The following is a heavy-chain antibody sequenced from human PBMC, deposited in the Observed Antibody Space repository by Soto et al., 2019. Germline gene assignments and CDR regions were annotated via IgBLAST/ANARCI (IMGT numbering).Heavy chain of an antibody. CDR3: AKSPTTVTTDVY. V-gene: IGHV3-23*01. D-gene: IGHD4-17*01. Sequence: GGSLRLSCAASGVTFSSYAMSWVRQAPGKGLEWVSGISGSGGSTYYADSVRGRFTISRDNSKNTLFLHMNSLRAEDTAVYYCAKSPTTVTTDVYWGRGTLVTVSS. CDR2: ISGSGGST. J-gene: IGHJ4*02. CDR1: GVTFSSYA.